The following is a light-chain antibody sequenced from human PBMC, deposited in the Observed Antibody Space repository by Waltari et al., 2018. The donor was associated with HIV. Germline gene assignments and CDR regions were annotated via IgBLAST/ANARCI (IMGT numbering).Light chain of an antibody. V-gene: IGLV3-21*02. CDR3: QVWDTGSDQGV. J-gene: IGLJ3*02. CDR1: DIGSKT. CDR2: DDS. Sequence: SYVLTQPPSESVAPGQTARVACGGKDIGSKTVHWYQQRPGQAPVLVVYDDSDRPSGIPERFSGSNSENMATLTISRGEAGDEADYYCQVWDTGSDQGVFGGGTKLTVL.